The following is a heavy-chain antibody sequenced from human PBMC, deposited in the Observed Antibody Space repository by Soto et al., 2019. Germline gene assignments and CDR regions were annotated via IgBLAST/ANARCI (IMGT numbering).Heavy chain of an antibody. CDR2: IGTAGDT. CDR3: ARFGMYYGMDV. J-gene: IGHJ6*02. Sequence: GGSLRLSCAASGFTFSSYDMHWVRQATGKGLEWVSAIGTAGDTYYPGSVKGRFTISRENAKNSLYLQMNSLRAGDTAVYYCARFGMYYGMDVWGQGTTVTVSS. CDR1: GFTFSSYD. D-gene: IGHD3-10*01. V-gene: IGHV3-13*01.